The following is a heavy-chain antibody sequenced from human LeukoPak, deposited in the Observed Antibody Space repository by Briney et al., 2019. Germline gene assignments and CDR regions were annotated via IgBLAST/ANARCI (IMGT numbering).Heavy chain of an antibody. CDR3: AKGLRTGVGPYKGYHYYMDV. CDR1: GFDFSTYA. J-gene: IGHJ6*03. V-gene: IGHV3-21*04. Sequence: PGGSLRLSCAASGFDFSTYAINWVRQAPGKGLEWVSSISTMSNYIFYGDSVKGRFTISRDNAKNSVYLQMNSLRDEDAGVYYCAKGLRTGVGPYKGYHYYMDVWGKGATVTVSS. D-gene: IGHD3-10*01. CDR2: ISTMSNYI.